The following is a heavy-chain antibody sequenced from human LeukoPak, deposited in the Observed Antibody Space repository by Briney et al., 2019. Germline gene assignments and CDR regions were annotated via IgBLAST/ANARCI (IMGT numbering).Heavy chain of an antibody. D-gene: IGHD1-26*01. CDR3: TTVEWELLYVDY. CDR2: IRSKAYGGTT. J-gene: IGHJ4*02. CDR1: GFTFGDYA. V-gene: IGHV3-49*03. Sequence: GRSLRLSCTASGFTFGDYAMSWFRQAPGKGLEWVSFIRSKAYGGTTEYAASVKGRFTISRDDSKSIAYLQMNSLKTEDTAVYYCTTVEWELLYVDYWGQGTLVTVSS.